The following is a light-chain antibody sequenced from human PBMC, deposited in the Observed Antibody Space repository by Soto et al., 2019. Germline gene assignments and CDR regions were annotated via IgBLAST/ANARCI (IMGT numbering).Light chain of an antibody. CDR3: QQYNFLPPLT. CDR2: DAS. CDR1: QSVNSN. V-gene: IGKV3-15*01. J-gene: IGKJ4*01. Sequence: EIVMTQSPATLSVSPGGRATLSCRASQSVNSNLAWYRQKPGQAPRLLISDASTRATGVPARFSGSGSGTEFTLTISSLQSEDSGIYYCQQYNFLPPLTFGGGTKVEIK.